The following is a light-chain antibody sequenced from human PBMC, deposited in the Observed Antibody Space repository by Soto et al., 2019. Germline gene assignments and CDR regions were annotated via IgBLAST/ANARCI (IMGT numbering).Light chain of an antibody. CDR2: KAS. CDR3: QQYNSYPYT. V-gene: IGKV1-5*03. J-gene: IGKJ2*01. CDR1: QSISSW. Sequence: DVQMTQSPSTLSASVGDRVTITCRASQSISSWLAWYQQKPGRAPKLLISKASSLESGVPSRFSGSGSGTEFTLTISSLQPDDFASYYCQQYNSYPYTFRQGTKLEIK.